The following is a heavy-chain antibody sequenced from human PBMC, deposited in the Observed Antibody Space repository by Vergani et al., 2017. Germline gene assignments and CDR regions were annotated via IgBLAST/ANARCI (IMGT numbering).Heavy chain of an antibody. V-gene: IGHV3-23*01. CDR1: GFIFSTYA. Sequence: EVQLLESGGDLVQPGGSLRLSCTASGFIFSTYAMNWVRQAPGKWLEWVSGISASGGPTYYSDSVKGRVTISIDNSKNKLYLQMNSLRVEDKAVYYCARAYGRYDWFDYWGQRTLVTVSS. CDR2: ISASGGPT. CDR3: ARAYGRYDWFDY. J-gene: IGHJ4*01. D-gene: IGHD1-20*01.